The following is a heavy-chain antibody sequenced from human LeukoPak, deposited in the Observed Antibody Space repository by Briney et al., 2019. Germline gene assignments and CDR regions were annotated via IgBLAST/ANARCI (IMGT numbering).Heavy chain of an antibody. CDR1: GGSFSGYY. Sequence: PSETLSLTCAVYGGSFSGYYWSWIRQPPGKGLEWIGEINHSGSTNYNLSLKSRVTISVDTSKNQFSLKLSSVTAADTAVYYCARARIAARPSRYMDVWGKGTTVTVSS. V-gene: IGHV4-34*01. J-gene: IGHJ6*03. CDR3: ARARIAARPSRYMDV. CDR2: INHSGST. D-gene: IGHD6-6*01.